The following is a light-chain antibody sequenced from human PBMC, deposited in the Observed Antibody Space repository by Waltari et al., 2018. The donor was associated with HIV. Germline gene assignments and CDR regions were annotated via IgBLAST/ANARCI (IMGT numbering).Light chain of an antibody. Sequence: QSVLTQPPSASGTPGQRVTISCSGSSSNIGTYSVNWLQHLPGTAPKLLIYSNNQRPSGIPERFSGSSSGNIATLTISGTQAVDEADYFCQAWDSSTVIFGGGTKLTVL. V-gene: IGLV1-44*01. CDR3: QAWDSSTVI. CDR2: SNN. J-gene: IGLJ2*01. CDR1: SSNIGTYS.